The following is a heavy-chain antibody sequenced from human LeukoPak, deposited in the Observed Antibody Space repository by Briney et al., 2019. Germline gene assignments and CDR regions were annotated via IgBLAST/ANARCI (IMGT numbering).Heavy chain of an antibody. Sequence: SETLSLTCTVSGGSISSHYCSWIRQPPGKGLEWIGYIYYSGSTNYNPSLKSRVTISVDTSKNQFSLKLSSVTAADTAVYYCARGLDAWFDPWGQGTLVTVSS. CDR3: ARGLDAWFDP. J-gene: IGHJ5*02. V-gene: IGHV4-59*11. CDR2: IYYSGST. CDR1: GGSISSHY.